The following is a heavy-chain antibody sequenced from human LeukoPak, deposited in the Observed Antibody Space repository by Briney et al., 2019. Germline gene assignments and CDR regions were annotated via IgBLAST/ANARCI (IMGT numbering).Heavy chain of an antibody. Sequence: GGSLRLSCAASGFTVSSNYMSWVRQAPGKGLEWVSVIYSGGSTYYADSVKGRFTISRDNSKNTLYLQMNSLRAEDTAVYYCARGPHIGYSYGYGWFDPWGQGTLVTVSS. CDR2: IYSGGST. CDR3: ARGPHIGYSYGYGWFDP. D-gene: IGHD5-18*01. J-gene: IGHJ5*02. CDR1: GFTVSSNY. V-gene: IGHV3-66*02.